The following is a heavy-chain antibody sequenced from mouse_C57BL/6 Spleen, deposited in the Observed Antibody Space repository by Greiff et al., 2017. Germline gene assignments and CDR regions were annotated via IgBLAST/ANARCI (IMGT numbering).Heavy chain of an antibody. D-gene: IGHD2-3*01. CDR1: GYSITSDYA. Sequence: VQLQQSGPGLVKPSQSLSLTCTVTGYSITSDYAWNWIRQFPGNKLEWMGYIIYSGSTSYNPSLKSRFSITRDTSKNQFFLQLNSVTTEDTATYYCASSDGYCFAYWGQGTLVTVSA. V-gene: IGHV3-2*02. CDR2: IIYSGST. J-gene: IGHJ3*01. CDR3: ASSDGYCFAY.